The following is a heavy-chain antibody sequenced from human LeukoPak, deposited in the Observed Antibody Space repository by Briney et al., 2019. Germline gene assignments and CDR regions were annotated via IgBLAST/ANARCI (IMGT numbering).Heavy chain of an antibody. Sequence: GGSLRLSCAASGFTFSSYGMHWVRQAPGKGLEGVAVISYDGSNKYYADSVKGRFTISRDNSKNTLYLQMNSLRAEDTAVYYCAKDWQWRGYFDYWGQGTLVTVSS. D-gene: IGHD6-19*01. CDR2: ISYDGSNK. J-gene: IGHJ4*02. V-gene: IGHV3-30*18. CDR1: GFTFSSYG. CDR3: AKDWQWRGYFDY.